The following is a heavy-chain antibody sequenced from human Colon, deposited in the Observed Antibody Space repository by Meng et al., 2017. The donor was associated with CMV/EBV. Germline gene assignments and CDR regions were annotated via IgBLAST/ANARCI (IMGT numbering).Heavy chain of an antibody. D-gene: IGHD5-18*01. CDR1: GGSISSYY. CDR2: IYPSGFP. Sequence: QVQLQESGPGLVKPSETLSLSCTVSGGSISSYYWSWIRQPAGKGLEWIGRIYPSGFPKYKPSLESRVTMSADTSKNQISLKLTSVTAADTAVYYCARAQYTYGYWIIDYWGQGTLVTVSS. CDR3: ARAQYTYGYWIIDY. J-gene: IGHJ4*02. V-gene: IGHV4-4*07.